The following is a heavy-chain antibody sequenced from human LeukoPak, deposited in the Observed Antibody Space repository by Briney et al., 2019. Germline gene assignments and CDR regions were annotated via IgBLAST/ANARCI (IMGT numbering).Heavy chain of an antibody. CDR3: AREMEYSYGFDY. Sequence: GASVKVSRKASGYTFTGYYMHWVRQAPGQGLEWMGWINPNSGGTNYAQKFQGWVTMTRDTSTSTVYMELSSLRSEDTAVYYCAREMEYSYGFDYWGQGTLVTVSS. J-gene: IGHJ4*02. V-gene: IGHV1-2*04. CDR1: GYTFTGYY. CDR2: INPNSGGT. D-gene: IGHD5-18*01.